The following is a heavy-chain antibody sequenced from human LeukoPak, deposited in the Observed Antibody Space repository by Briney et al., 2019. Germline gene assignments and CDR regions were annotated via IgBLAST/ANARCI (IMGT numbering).Heavy chain of an antibody. J-gene: IGHJ4*02. CDR2: INPSGGST. V-gene: IGHV1-46*01. Sequence: ASVKVSCKASGYTFTSYCMHWVRQAPGQGLEWMGIINPSGGSTSYAQKFQGRVTMTRDMSTSTVYMELSSLRSEDTAVYYCARGSLASPNEAEYYFDYWGQGTLVTVSS. CDR3: ARGSLASPNEAEYYFDY. D-gene: IGHD3-3*02. CDR1: GYTFTSYC.